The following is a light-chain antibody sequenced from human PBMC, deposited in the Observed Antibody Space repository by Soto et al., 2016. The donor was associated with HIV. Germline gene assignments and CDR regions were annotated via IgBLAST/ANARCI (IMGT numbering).Light chain of an antibody. CDR2: DAS. CDR3: QSYNNARAPT. J-gene: IGKJ4*01. Sequence: DIQMTQSPSSLSASVGDRVTITCQASQDISNYLNWYQQKPGKAPKLLIYDASNLETGVPSRFSGSGSGTDFTFTISSLQPEDIATYFCQSYNNARAPTFGGGTKVEIK. V-gene: IGKV1-33*01. CDR1: QDISNY.